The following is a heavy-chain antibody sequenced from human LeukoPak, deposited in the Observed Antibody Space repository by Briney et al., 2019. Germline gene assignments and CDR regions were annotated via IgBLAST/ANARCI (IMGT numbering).Heavy chain of an antibody. D-gene: IGHD5-12*01. CDR3: AKNPYEYYFDY. V-gene: IGHV1-2*02. J-gene: IGHJ4*02. CDR2: INPNSGDT. Sequence: GASVKVSCKASGYTFTGYYLHWVRQAPGQGLEWMGWINPNSGDTNYAQKFQGRVTMTRDTSIGTAYMELSGLRSGDTAVYYCAKNPYEYYFDYWGQGTLVTVSP. CDR1: GYTFTGYY.